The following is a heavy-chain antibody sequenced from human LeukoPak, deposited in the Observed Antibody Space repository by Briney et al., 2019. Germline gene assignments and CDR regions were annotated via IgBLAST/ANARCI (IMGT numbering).Heavy chain of an antibody. CDR3: ARRTTTVSPLFDY. CDR1: GGSIRSSYYY. D-gene: IGHD4-17*01. V-gene: IGHV4-39*01. J-gene: IGHJ4*02. Sequence: SETLSLTCTVSGGSIRSSYYYWGWIRQPPGKGLEWIGNIYYSGSTSYNPSLKSRVTISVDTSKNQFSLKLRSVTAADTAVYYCARRTTTVSPLFDYWGQGTLVTVSS. CDR2: IYYSGST.